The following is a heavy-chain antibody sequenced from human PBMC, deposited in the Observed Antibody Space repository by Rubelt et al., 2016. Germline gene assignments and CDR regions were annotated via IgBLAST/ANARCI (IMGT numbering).Heavy chain of an antibody. J-gene: IGHJ6*02. V-gene: IGHV3-53*05. CDR3: ARDHCSSTSCYTRGVYYYGMDV. Sequence: WVRQAPGKGLEWVSVIYSGGSTYYADSVKGRFTISRDNSKNTLYLQMNSLRAEDTAVYYCARDHCSSTSCYTRGVYYYGMDVWGQGTTVTVSS. CDR2: IYSGGST. D-gene: IGHD2-2*02.